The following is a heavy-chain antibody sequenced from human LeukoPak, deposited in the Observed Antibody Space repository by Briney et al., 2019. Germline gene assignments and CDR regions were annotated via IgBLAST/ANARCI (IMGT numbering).Heavy chain of an antibody. CDR2: ISATGGST. Sequence: GGSLRLSCAVSGFTFSSYAMSWVRQAPGKGLDWVSAISATGGSTYYADSVKGRFTVSRDNSRDRLYLQMNSLRAEDTAVYYCAKGDSNAITYNWFDPWGQGTLVTVSS. CDR3: AKGDSNAITYNWFDP. CDR1: GFTFSSYA. D-gene: IGHD2-2*01. V-gene: IGHV3-23*01. J-gene: IGHJ5*02.